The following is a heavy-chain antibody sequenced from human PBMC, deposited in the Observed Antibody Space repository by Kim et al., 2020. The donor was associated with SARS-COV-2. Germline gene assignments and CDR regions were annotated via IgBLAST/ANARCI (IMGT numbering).Heavy chain of an antibody. D-gene: IGHD6-19*01. V-gene: IGHV1-69*13. CDR2: IIPIFGTA. CDR1: GGTFSSYA. Sequence: SVKVSCKASGGTFSSYAISWVRQAPGQGLEWMGGIIPIFGTANYAQKFQGRVTITADESTSTAYMELSSLRSEDTAVYYCARGFRIGYSSGWSNYYYGMDVWGQGTTVTVSS. J-gene: IGHJ6*02. CDR3: ARGFRIGYSSGWSNYYYGMDV.